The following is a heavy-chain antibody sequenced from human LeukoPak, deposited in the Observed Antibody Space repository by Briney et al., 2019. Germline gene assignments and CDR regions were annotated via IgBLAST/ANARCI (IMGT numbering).Heavy chain of an antibody. Sequence: GGSLRLSCAATGFTFGSHTMLWVRQPPGKGLEWVSSISSSSTYIYYAESVKGRFTISRDNAKNTLYLQMNSLGAEDTAVYYCARRKDDSSGPDDYWGQGTLVTVSS. J-gene: IGHJ4*02. CDR2: ISSSSTYI. V-gene: IGHV3-21*01. CDR1: GFTFGSHT. CDR3: ARRKDDSSGPDDY. D-gene: IGHD3-22*01.